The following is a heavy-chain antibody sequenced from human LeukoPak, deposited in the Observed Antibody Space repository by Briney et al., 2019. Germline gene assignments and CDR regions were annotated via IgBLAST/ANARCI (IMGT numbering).Heavy chain of an antibody. V-gene: IGHV4-34*01. CDR3: ARGTDPIQMAGHFCYFDH. J-gene: IGHJ4*02. D-gene: IGHD3-3*02. CDR2: INHSGST. Sequence: SETLSLTRAVYGGSFSGYYWSWIRQPPGKGLEWIGEINHSGSTNYNPSLKSRVTISVDTSKNQFSLKLSSVTAADTAVYYCARGTDPIQMAGHFCYFDHWGQGTLVTVSS. CDR1: GGSFSGYY.